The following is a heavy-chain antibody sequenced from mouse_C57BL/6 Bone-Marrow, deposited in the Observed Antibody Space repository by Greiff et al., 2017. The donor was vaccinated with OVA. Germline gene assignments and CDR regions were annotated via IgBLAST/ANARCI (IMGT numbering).Heavy chain of an antibody. Sequence: VQLQQSGAELARPGASVKLSCKASGYTFTSYGISWVKQRTGQGLEWIGEIYPRSGNTYYNEKFKGKATLTADKSSSTAYMELRSLTSEDSAVYFCARLGIYYYGSSHDYWGQGTTLTVSS. D-gene: IGHD1-1*01. CDR2: IYPRSGNT. J-gene: IGHJ2*01. CDR1: GYTFTSYG. V-gene: IGHV1-81*01. CDR3: ARLGIYYYGSSHDY.